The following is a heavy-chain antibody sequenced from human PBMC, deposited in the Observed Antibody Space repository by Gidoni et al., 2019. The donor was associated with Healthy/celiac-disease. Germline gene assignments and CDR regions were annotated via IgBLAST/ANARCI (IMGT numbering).Heavy chain of an antibody. J-gene: IGHJ4*02. CDR2: IIPIFGTA. D-gene: IGHD6-13*01. Sequence: QVQRVQSGAAVKKPGSSVKASCKASGGPFSSYAISWLRQAPGQGLEWMGGIIPIFGTANYAQKFQGRVTMTADKSTSTAYMELSSLRSEDTAVYYCAGEAAAGTNFDYWGQGTLVTGSS. V-gene: IGHV1-69*06. CDR1: GGPFSSYA. CDR3: AGEAAAGTNFDY.